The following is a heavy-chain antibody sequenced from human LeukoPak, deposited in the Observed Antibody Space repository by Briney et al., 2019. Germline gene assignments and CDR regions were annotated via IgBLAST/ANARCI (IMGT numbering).Heavy chain of an antibody. CDR1: GFTFDDYG. CDR2: INWNGGST. Sequence: GGSLRLSCAASGFTFDDYGMSWVRQAPGKGLEWVSGINWNGGSTGYADSVKGRFTISRDNAKNSLYLQMNGLRAEDTALYHCARLRFLEWQYYFDYWGQGTLVTVSS. V-gene: IGHV3-20*01. CDR3: ARLRFLEWQYYFDY. D-gene: IGHD3-3*01. J-gene: IGHJ4*02.